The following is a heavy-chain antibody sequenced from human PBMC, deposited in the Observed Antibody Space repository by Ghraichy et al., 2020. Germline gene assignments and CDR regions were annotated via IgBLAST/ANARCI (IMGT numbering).Heavy chain of an antibody. CDR2: IYYSGST. J-gene: IGHJ4*02. CDR3: ARRRTYYYESSGRQPDSYYFDY. Sequence: GSLRLSCTVSGGSISSSSYYWGWIRQPPGKGLEWIGSIYYSGSTYYNPSLKSRVTISVDTSKNQFSLKLSSVTAADTAVYYCARRRTYYYESSGRQPDSYYFDYWGQGTLVTVSS. V-gene: IGHV4-39*01. D-gene: IGHD3-22*01. CDR1: GGSISSSSYY.